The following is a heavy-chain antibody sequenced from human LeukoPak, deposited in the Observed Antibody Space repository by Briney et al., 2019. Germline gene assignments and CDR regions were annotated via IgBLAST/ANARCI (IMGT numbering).Heavy chain of an antibody. D-gene: IGHD3-16*01. CDR1: GASISSYS. V-gene: IGHV4-4*09. J-gene: IGHJ5*02. Sequence: SETLSLTCTVSGASISSYSWSWVRQPPGKGLEWIGYISATGSTNYNPSLKSRVTISADTSKNQFSLKLSSVTAADTAVYYCARPGGQRGWFDPWGQGTLVTVSS. CDR3: ARPGGQRGWFDP. CDR2: ISATGST.